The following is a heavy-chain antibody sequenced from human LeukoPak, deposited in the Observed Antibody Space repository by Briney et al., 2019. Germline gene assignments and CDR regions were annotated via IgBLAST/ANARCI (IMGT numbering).Heavy chain of an antibody. D-gene: IGHD4-23*01. CDR3: AKDWDLRFGNSEEDY. V-gene: IGHV3-30*18. J-gene: IGHJ4*02. Sequence: PGGSLRLSCAASAFSLNAYNMNWVRQAPGKGLEWVAVISYDGSNKYYADSVKGRFTISRDNSKNTLYLQMNSLRAEDTAVYYCAKDWDLRFGNSEEDYWGQGTLVTVSS. CDR1: AFSLNAYN. CDR2: ISYDGSNK.